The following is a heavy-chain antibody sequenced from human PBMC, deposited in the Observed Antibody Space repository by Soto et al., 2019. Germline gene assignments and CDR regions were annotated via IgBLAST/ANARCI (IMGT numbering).Heavy chain of an antibody. V-gene: IGHV4-59*01. CDR3: ARVGGVAARTFDY. J-gene: IGHJ4*02. D-gene: IGHD6-6*01. CDR1: GGSINDFY. CDR2: IYYSGST. Sequence: QVQLQESGPGLVKASETLSLTCTVSGGSINDFYWSWSRQPPGKGLEWIGYIYYSGSTDYNPSLKGRVTISVDTSKNQFSLKLRSVTAADTAVYYCARVGGVAARTFDYWGQGTLVTVSS.